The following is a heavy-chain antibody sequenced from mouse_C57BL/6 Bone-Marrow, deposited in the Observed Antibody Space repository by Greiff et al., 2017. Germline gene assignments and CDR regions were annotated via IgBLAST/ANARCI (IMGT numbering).Heavy chain of an antibody. V-gene: IGHV1-81*01. CDR2: IYPRSCNT. D-gene: IGHD1-2*01. CDR3: ARVRPRRGYFDY. Sequence: QVQLQQSGAELARPGASVKLSCKASGYTFTSYGISWVKQRTGQGLEWIGEIYPRSCNTYYNEKFKGKATLTGDKSSSTAYMEIRSLTAEDSAVYFCARVRPRRGYFDYWGQGTTLTVSS. J-gene: IGHJ2*01. CDR1: GYTFTSYG.